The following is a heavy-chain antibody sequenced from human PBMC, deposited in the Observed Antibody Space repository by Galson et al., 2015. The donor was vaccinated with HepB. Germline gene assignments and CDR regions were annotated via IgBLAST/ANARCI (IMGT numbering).Heavy chain of an antibody. CDR1: GFTLRNYW. Sequence: SLRLSCAASGFTLRNYWMHWVRQAPGKGMVWVSAINGDGSSTGYADSVKGRFTISKDNAKNALYLQTNSLRAEDTAVYYCARGGPYSTSHIDYWGQGALVTVSS. V-gene: IGHV3-74*01. CDR3: ARGGPYSTSHIDY. J-gene: IGHJ4*02. D-gene: IGHD6-6*01. CDR2: INGDGSST.